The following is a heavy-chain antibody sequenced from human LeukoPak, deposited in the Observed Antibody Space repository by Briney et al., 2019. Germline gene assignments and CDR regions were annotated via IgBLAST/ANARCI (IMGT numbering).Heavy chain of an antibody. CDR2: ISGSGNFI. J-gene: IGHJ4*02. Sequence: GGSLRLSCAASGFTFNTYEMNWVRQAPGKGLEWVSYISGSGNFIYYADSVKGRFTISRDNAKNSLYLQMNSLRAEDTAIYYCARVHPYDSSGYPFDYWGQGTLVTVSS. CDR1: GFTFNTYE. CDR3: ARVHPYDSSGYPFDY. V-gene: IGHV3-48*03. D-gene: IGHD3-22*01.